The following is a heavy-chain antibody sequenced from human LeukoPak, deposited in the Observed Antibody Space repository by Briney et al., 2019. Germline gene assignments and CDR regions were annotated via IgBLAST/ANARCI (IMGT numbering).Heavy chain of an antibody. CDR1: GFTFSSYS. J-gene: IGHJ4*02. V-gene: IGHV3-21*01. CDR3: ASRGYSGCDVAVGY. CDR2: ISSSSSYI. D-gene: IGHD5-12*01. Sequence: PGGSLRLSCAASGFTFSSYSMSWVRQAPGKGLEWVSSISSSSSYIYYADSVKGRFTISRDNAKNSLYLQMNSLRAEDTAVYYCASRGYSGCDVAVGYWGQGTLVTVSS.